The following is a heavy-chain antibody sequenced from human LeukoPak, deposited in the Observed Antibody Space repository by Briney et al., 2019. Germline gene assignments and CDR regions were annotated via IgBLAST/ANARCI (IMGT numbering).Heavy chain of an antibody. CDR3: AKDREDTAMVYDV. Sequence: GGSLRLSCAASGFTFSSYGMHWVRQAPGKGLEWVAVISYDGSNKYYADSVKGRFTISRDNSKNTLYLQMNSLRAEDTAVYYCAKDREDTAMVYDVWGQGTTVTVSS. CDR2: ISYDGSNK. D-gene: IGHD5-18*01. J-gene: IGHJ6*02. V-gene: IGHV3-30*18. CDR1: GFTFSSYG.